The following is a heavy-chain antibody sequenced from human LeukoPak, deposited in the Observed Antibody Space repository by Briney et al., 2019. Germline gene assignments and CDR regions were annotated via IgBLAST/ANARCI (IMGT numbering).Heavy chain of an antibody. CDR1: GFTFSGYE. Sequence: PGGPLRLSCAASGFTFSGYEMSWVRQAPGKGLEWVSYISSSGSSIYYADSLKGRFTISRDNAKNSLYLQMNSLRAEDTAVYYCARDRDAVTTGIFDYWGQGTLVTVSS. CDR2: ISSSGSSI. CDR3: ARDRDAVTTGIFDY. D-gene: IGHD4-17*01. J-gene: IGHJ4*02. V-gene: IGHV3-48*03.